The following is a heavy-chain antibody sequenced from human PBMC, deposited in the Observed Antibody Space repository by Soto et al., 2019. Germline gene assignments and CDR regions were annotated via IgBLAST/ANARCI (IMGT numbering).Heavy chain of an antibody. CDR2: IDWDDDK. V-gene: IGHV2-70*11. CDR1: GFSLSTSGMC. Sequence: SGPTLVNPTQTLTLTCTFSGFSLSTSGMCVSWIRQPPGKALEWLARIDWDDDKYYSTSLKTRLTISKDTSKNQVVLTMTNMDPVDTATYYCARHAPIAAPARGYYYYYGMDVWGQGTTVTVSS. CDR3: ARHAPIAAPARGYYYYYGMDV. J-gene: IGHJ6*02. D-gene: IGHD6-13*01.